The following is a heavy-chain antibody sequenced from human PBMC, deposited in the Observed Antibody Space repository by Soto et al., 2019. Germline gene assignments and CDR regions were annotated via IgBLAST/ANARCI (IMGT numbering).Heavy chain of an antibody. CDR3: AHSKVTTPSDWFDP. V-gene: IGHV2-5*02. Sequence: QITLKESGPTVVKPTQTLTLTCTFSGFSLSTGGVGVGWIRQPPGKALEWLALIYWDDERRYSPSLKSRLTITKDTSKNQVVLTVTNVDPVDTATYYCAHSKVTTPSDWFDPWGQGTLVTVSS. J-gene: IGHJ5*02. CDR1: GFSLSTGGVG. D-gene: IGHD4-17*01. CDR2: IYWDDER.